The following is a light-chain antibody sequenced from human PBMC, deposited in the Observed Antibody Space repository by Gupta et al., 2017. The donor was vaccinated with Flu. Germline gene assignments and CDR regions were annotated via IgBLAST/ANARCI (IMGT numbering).Light chain of an antibody. CDR3: QLWDGCNGNQV. Sequence: SYVVTQPPSVSVAPGQTATIACGGDHIGSKSVHWYPQRPGQAPVLVVYDDSDRPSGIPERFSGSKSGNTATLTVSGVEDGDEADYYCQLWDGCNGNQVFGGGTKLTVL. CDR2: DDS. J-gene: IGLJ3*02. V-gene: IGLV3-21*02. CDR1: HIGSKS.